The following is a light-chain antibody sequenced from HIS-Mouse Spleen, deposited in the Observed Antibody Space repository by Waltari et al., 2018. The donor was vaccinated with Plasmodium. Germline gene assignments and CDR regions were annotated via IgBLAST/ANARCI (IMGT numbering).Light chain of an antibody. CDR1: SSDVGVYKY. Sequence: QSALTQPASVSGSPGQSITISCTGTSSDVGVYKYVSWYQQHPGKAPKLMIYDVSNRPSGVSNRFSGSKSGNTASLTISVLQAEDEADYYCSSYTSSSTLNYVFGTGTKVTVL. J-gene: IGLJ1*01. CDR3: SSYTSSSTLNYV. CDR2: DVS. V-gene: IGLV2-14*03.